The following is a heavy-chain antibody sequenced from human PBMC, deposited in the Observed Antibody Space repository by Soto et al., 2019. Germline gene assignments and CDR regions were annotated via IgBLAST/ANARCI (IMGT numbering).Heavy chain of an antibody. D-gene: IGHD6-6*01. V-gene: IGHV3-15*01. Sequence: GGSLRLSCAASGFTFSNAWMSWVRQAPGKGLEWVGRIKSKTDGGTTDYAAPVKGRFTISRDDSKNTLYLQMNSLKTEDTAVYYCTTGRGSIAARFDYWGQGTLVTVSS. CDR2: IKSKTDGGTT. J-gene: IGHJ4*02. CDR1: GFTFSNAW. CDR3: TTGRGSIAARFDY.